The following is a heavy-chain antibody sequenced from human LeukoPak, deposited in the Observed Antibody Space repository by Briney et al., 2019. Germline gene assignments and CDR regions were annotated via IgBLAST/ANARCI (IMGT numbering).Heavy chain of an antibody. CDR1: RFTFRNDY. Sequence: GGSLRLSCAASRFTFRNDYMSWILQAPGKGLEWVSYISSSGGTIYYADSVKGRFTISRDNAKNSLYLQMNSLRAADTAVYYCARGKFHFDYWGQGTLVTVSS. CDR2: ISSSGGTI. D-gene: IGHD2-21*01. V-gene: IGHV3-11*01. J-gene: IGHJ4*02. CDR3: ARGKFHFDY.